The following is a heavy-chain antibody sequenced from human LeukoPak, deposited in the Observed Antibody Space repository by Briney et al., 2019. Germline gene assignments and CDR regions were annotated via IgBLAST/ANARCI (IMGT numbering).Heavy chain of an antibody. CDR1: GYSFTSYW. V-gene: IGHV5-51*01. Sequence: GESLKISCKGSGYSFTSYWIGWVRQMPGKGLEWMGILYPGDSDTRYSPSFQGQVTISADKSISTAYLQWSSLKASDTAMYYRQRTAYDILTDNAFDIWGQGTMVTVSS. J-gene: IGHJ3*02. CDR3: QRTAYDILTDNAFDI. CDR2: LYPGDSDT. D-gene: IGHD3-9*01.